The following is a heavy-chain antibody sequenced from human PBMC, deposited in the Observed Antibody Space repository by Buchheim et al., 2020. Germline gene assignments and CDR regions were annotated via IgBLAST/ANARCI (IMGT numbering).Heavy chain of an antibody. CDR1: GFTFSTSW. Sequence: EVQLVESGGGLVQPGGSLRLSCAASGFTFSTSWMSWVRQAPGKGLEWVANIKQDGTDKYYVDSVKGRFTISRDNAKDSLYLQMNSLRAEDTAVYYCATWAWTQLWLLGGYFDYWGQGTL. D-gene: IGHD5-18*01. CDR3: ATWAWTQLWLLGGYFDY. V-gene: IGHV3-7*01. J-gene: IGHJ4*02. CDR2: IKQDGTDK.